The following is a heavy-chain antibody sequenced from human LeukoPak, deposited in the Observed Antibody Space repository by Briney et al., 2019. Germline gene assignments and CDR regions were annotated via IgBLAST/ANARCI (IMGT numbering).Heavy chain of an antibody. D-gene: IGHD2-21*01. Sequence: PGGSLRLSCAAAGFNFARSEMNWVRQAPGKGLEWISSSSMYYADSVKGRFTISRENANQTLYLQMNSLRPEDTAVYYCARAGDKGTANWYFDLWGRGTLVTVSS. J-gene: IGHJ2*01. CDR2: SSM. CDR1: GFNFARSE. V-gene: IGHV3-48*03. CDR3: ARAGDKGTANWYFDL.